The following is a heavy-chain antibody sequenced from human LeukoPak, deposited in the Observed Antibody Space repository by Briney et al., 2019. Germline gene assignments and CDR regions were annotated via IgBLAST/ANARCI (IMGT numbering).Heavy chain of an antibody. Sequence: ASVKVSCKASGYTFTSYGISWVRQAPGQGLEWMGWISAYNGNTNYAQKLQGRVTMTTDTSTSTAYMELRSLRSDDTAVHYCARVDYDFWSGYSHNWFDPWGQGTLVTVSS. J-gene: IGHJ5*02. V-gene: IGHV1-18*01. CDR1: GYTFTSYG. CDR2: ISAYNGNT. D-gene: IGHD3-3*01. CDR3: ARVDYDFWSGYSHNWFDP.